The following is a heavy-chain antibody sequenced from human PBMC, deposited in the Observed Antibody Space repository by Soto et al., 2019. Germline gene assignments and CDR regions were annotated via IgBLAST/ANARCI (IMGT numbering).Heavy chain of an antibody. V-gene: IGHV3-23*01. CDR2: ISGSGGST. D-gene: IGHD6-13*01. CDR3: ARSIAAADLVFDY. Sequence: PGGSLRLSCAASGFTFSSYAMTWVRQAPGKGLEWVSVISGSGGSTYYADSVKGRFTISRDNSKNTLYLQMNSLRAEDTAVYYSARSIAAADLVFDYWGQGTLVTVSS. J-gene: IGHJ4*02. CDR1: GFTFSSYA.